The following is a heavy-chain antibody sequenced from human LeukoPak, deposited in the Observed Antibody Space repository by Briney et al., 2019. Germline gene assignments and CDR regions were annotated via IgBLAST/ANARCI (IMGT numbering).Heavy chain of an antibody. CDR2: IYHSGST. J-gene: IGHJ5*02. D-gene: IGHD3-10*01. CDR3: ASYYGSGSYSYNWFDP. Sequence: SETLSLTCTVSGGSISSSSYYWGWIRQPPGKGLEWIGSIYHSGSTYYNPSLKSRVTISVDTSKNQFSLKLSSVTAADTAVYYCASYYGSGSYSYNWFDPWGQGTLVTVSS. V-gene: IGHV4-39*07. CDR1: GGSISSSSYY.